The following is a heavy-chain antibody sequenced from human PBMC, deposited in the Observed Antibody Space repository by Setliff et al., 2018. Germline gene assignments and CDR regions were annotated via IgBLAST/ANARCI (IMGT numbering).Heavy chain of an antibody. Sequence: ASVKVSCKASGYTFTSYYMHWVRQAPGQGLEWMGIINPSGGSTSYAQKFQGSVTMTRDTSTSTVYMELSSLRSEDTAVYYCARGLYCSSTSCYPFYYYYYGMDVWGQGTTVT. CDR3: ARGLYCSSTSCYPFYYYYYGMDV. CDR2: INPSGGST. CDR1: GYTFTSYY. V-gene: IGHV1-46*01. J-gene: IGHJ6*02. D-gene: IGHD2-2*01.